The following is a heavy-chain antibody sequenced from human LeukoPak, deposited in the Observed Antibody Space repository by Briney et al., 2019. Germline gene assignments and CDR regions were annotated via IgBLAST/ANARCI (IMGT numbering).Heavy chain of an antibody. D-gene: IGHD1-26*01. J-gene: IGHJ4*02. CDR2: ISSSSSYT. CDR1: GFSFSSYS. CDR3: ARSASGSYWGRFDY. V-gene: IGHV3-21*01. Sequence: AGSLRLSCAASGFSFSSYSMNCVRQAPGKRLEWVSSISSSSSYTYYADSVKGRFTISRDTAKNSLYLQMNGLRAEDTAVYYCARSASGSYWGRFDYWGQGTLVTVSS.